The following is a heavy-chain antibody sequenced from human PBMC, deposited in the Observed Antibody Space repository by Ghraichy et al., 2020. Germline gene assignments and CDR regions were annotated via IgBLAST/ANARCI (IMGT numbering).Heavy chain of an antibody. CDR2: IARDGRTT. Sequence: GGSLRLSCAASGFTFSDYAMNWVRQAPGKGLEWVSTIARDGRTTYHADSVQGRFTISRDNSKNKLYLQMNSLRAEDTAVYHCAKYVAYCSTTSCPRSFDYWGQGTVVAVSS. J-gene: IGHJ4*02. D-gene: IGHD2-2*01. CDR3: AKYVAYCSTTSCPRSFDY. V-gene: IGHV3-23*01. CDR1: GFTFSDYA.